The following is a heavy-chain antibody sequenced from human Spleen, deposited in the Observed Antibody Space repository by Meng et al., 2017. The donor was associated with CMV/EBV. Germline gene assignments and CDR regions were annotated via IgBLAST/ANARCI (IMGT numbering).Heavy chain of an antibody. V-gene: IGHV1-46*01. Sequence: AVPNYYIHWVRQAPGQGLEWMGIINPNGDTTSYAQKFQGRVTMTRDTSTSTIYMELSNLRSEDTAMYYCATEGGLSADSPPPPSDYWGQGTLVTVSS. D-gene: IGHD3-16*01. CDR2: INPNGDTT. CDR3: ATEGGLSADSPPPPSDY. J-gene: IGHJ4*02. CDR1: AVPNYY.